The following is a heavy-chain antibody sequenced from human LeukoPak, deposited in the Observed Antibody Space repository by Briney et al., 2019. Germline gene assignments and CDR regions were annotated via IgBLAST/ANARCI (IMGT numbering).Heavy chain of an antibody. J-gene: IGHJ4*02. CDR2: ISGDGGST. Sequence: GGSLRLSCAASGFTFDDHAMHWVRQAPGKGLEWVSLISGDGGSTYYADSVKGRFTISRDNSKNSLYLQMNSLRTEDTALYCCAKGSVNYEDYWGQGTLVTVSS. V-gene: IGHV3-43*02. CDR3: AKGSVNYEDY. CDR1: GFTFDDHA. D-gene: IGHD1-7*01.